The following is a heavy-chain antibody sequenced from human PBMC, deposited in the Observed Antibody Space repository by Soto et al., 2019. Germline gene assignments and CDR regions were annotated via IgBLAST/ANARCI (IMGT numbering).Heavy chain of an antibody. D-gene: IGHD2-8*02. J-gene: IGHJ4*02. CDR2: INMDGSST. CDR3: ARGPRGVYGNDY. Sequence: EVQLEESGGGLVQPGGSLRLSCAASGFTFSNDWMHWVRQAAGKGLVWVSRINMDGSSTNYADSVKGRFTISRDNAKNTLYLQMNSLRVDDTAIYFCARGPRGVYGNDYWGQGALVTVSS. V-gene: IGHV3-74*01. CDR1: GFTFSNDW.